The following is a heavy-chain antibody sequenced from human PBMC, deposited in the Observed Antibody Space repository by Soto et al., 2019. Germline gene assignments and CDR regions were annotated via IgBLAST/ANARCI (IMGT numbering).Heavy chain of an antibody. V-gene: IGHV4-30-4*01. CDR1: VASRRDGDYY. J-gene: IGHJ4*02. D-gene: IGHD4-17*01. Sequence: TLSLACRVTVASRRDGDYYCSWLRQPPVKGPEWIGIIDYTCGTRYNPTLTGAVSMSVDTSANQFSLKVNFLTAADSAVYYCARVGYGDYGSGYYFDFWGPGILVTVSS. CDR2: IDYTCGT. CDR3: ARVGYGDYGSGYYFDF.